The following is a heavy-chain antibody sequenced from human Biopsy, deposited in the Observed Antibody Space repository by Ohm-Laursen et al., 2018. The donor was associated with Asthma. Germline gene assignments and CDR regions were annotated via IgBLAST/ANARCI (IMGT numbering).Heavy chain of an antibody. CDR1: GFSLRTPGVG. CDR3: ALSQDSGFDDHSPSWFDP. V-gene: IGHV2-5*02. CDR2: IYWDDYN. D-gene: IGHD3-9*01. Sequence: STQTLTLTGSFSGFSLRTPGVGVGWIRQSPGTALEWLALIYWDDYNLFRPSLKRRLTITKDPSKNQVVLTMTKMDPVDSGTYYCALSQDSGFDDHSPSWFDPWGQGTLVTVSS. J-gene: IGHJ5*02.